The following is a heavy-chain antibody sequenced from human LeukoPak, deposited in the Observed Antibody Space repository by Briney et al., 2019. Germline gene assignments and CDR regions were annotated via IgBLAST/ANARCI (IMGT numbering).Heavy chain of an antibody. Sequence: PGGSLRLSCAASGFTFSTYTISWVRQAPGKGLEWVSSIFGDASKTFYADSVKGRFTISRDSSKNTVYLQMNGLRVDDTALYYCAKDRSPDSGWNFDMWGQGTMVTVSA. J-gene: IGHJ3*02. CDR3: AKDRSPDSGWNFDM. V-gene: IGHV3-23*01. CDR1: GFTFSTYT. D-gene: IGHD6-25*01. CDR2: IFGDASKT.